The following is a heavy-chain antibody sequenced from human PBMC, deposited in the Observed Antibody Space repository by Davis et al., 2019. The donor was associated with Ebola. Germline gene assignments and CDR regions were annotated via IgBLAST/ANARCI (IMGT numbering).Heavy chain of an antibody. J-gene: IGHJ4*02. CDR2: INPNDGRT. Sequence: AASVKVSCKASGYTFTNYYMHWVRQAPGQGLEWMGMINPNDGRTIYAQKFQGRVTVTRDTSTSTAYMELRSLRSDDTAVYYCARDEDSSNWYAVDYWGQGGLVTVSS. D-gene: IGHD6-13*01. CDR3: ARDEDSSNWYAVDY. V-gene: IGHV1-46*01. CDR1: GYTFTNYY.